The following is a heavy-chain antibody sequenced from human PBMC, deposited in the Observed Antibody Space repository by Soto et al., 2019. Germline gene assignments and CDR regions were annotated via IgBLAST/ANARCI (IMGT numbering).Heavy chain of an antibody. J-gene: IGHJ3*02. CDR1: GFTFSSYA. CDR3: AKFGTHYGDYDAFDI. V-gene: IGHV3-23*01. CDR2: ISGSGGST. D-gene: IGHD4-17*01. Sequence: EVQLLESGGGLVQPGGSLRLSCAASGFTFSSYAMSWVRQAPGKGLEWVSAISGSGGSTYYADSVKGRFTIARDNSKNTLYLQMNSLRADDTAVYYCAKFGTHYGDYDAFDIWGQGTMVTVSS.